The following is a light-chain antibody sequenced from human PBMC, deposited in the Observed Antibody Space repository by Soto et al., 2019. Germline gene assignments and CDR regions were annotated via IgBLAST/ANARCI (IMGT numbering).Light chain of an antibody. V-gene: IGLV1-44*01. CDR1: SSNIGSNT. Sequence: QSVLTQPPSASGTPGQRVTISCSGSSSNIGSNTVNWYQQLPGTAPKLLIYSNNQRPSGVPDRFSGSKSGTSASLAISGLQSYDEADYYCAAWDYSLNGVVFGGGTKLTVL. CDR2: SNN. CDR3: AAWDYSLNGVV. J-gene: IGLJ2*01.